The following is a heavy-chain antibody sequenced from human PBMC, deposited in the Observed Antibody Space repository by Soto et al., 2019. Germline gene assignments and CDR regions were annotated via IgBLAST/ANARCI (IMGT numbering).Heavy chain of an antibody. CDR3: AKMPNYYDSSGLWSGMDV. D-gene: IGHD3-22*01. CDR1: GGSISSSTYY. V-gene: IGHV4-61*01. J-gene: IGHJ6*02. CDR2: IYYSGST. Sequence: PSETLSLTCTVSGGSISSSTYYWSWVRQHPGKGLEWIGYIYYSGSTNYNPSLKSRITISVDTSKNQFSLKLSSVTAADTAVYYCAKMPNYYDSSGLWSGMDVWGQGTTVTVSS.